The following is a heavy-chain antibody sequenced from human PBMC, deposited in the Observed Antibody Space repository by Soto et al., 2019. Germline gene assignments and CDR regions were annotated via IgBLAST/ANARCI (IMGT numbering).Heavy chain of an antibody. D-gene: IGHD3-9*01. CDR1: GGSISSSSYY. CDR3: ARSGLDYDILTGPIDY. Sequence: SETLSLTCTVSGGSISSSSYYWGWIRPPPGKGLEWIGSIYYSGSTYYNPSLKSRVTISVDTSKNQFSLKLSSVTAADTAVYYCARSGLDYDILTGPIDYWGQGTLVTVSS. V-gene: IGHV4-39*01. CDR2: IYYSGST. J-gene: IGHJ4*02.